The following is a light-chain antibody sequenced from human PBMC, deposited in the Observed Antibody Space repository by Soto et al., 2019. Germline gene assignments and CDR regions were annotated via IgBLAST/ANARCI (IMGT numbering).Light chain of an antibody. CDR1: TTDVGGYNY. CDR3: NSYTSSNTWV. Sequence: QSALTQPASVSGSPGQSITISCTGTTTDVGGYNYVSWYQQHPGKAPKLLIYEVSSRPSGVSDHFSGSKSCNTASLTISGLQTEDEADYYCNSYTSSNTWVFGGGTKLTVL. V-gene: IGLV2-14*01. CDR2: EVS. J-gene: IGLJ3*02.